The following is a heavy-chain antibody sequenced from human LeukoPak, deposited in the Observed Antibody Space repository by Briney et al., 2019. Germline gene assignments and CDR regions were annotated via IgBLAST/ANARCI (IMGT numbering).Heavy chain of an antibody. V-gene: IGHV4-34*01. J-gene: IGHJ5*02. CDR1: GGSFSGYY. Sequence: PSETLSLTCAVYGGSFSGYYWSWIRQRPGEGLEWIGEINHSGSTTYTPSLNGRVTISVDTSKNQFSLKLSSLTAADTAVYYCAKGSIVVRYFDWLPDHNNWFDRWGQRTLVTVSA. D-gene: IGHD3-9*01. CDR2: INHSGST. CDR3: AKGSIVVRYFDWLPDHNNWFDR.